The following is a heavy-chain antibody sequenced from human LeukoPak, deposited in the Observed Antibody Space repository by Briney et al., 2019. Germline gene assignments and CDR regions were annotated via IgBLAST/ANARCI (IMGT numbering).Heavy chain of an antibody. CDR2: INPSGGST. V-gene: IGHV1-46*01. J-gene: IGHJ4*02. D-gene: IGHD1-26*01. CDR1: GYTFTSYY. Sequence: ASVKVSCKASGYTFTSYYMHWVRQAPGQGLGWMGIINPSGGSTSYAQKFQGRVTMTRDTSTSTVYMELSSLRSEDTAVYYCARPIVGATGFDYWGQGTLVTVSS. CDR3: ARPIVGATGFDY.